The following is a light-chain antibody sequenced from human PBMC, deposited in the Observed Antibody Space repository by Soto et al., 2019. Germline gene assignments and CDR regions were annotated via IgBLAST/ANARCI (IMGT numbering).Light chain of an antibody. Sequence: QAVVTQEPSFSVSPGGTVTLTCGLSSGSVSPSYYPGWFQQTPGQAPRALIYTTNTRSSGVPDRFSGSTSGTSASLVIRGLQSEDEADYYCAAWDDILNGYVFGGGTKLTVL. CDR2: TTN. J-gene: IGLJ1*01. V-gene: IGLV8-61*01. CDR3: AAWDDILNGYV. CDR1: SGSVSPSYY.